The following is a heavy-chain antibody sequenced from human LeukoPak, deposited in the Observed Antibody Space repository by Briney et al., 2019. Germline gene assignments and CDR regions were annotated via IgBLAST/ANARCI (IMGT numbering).Heavy chain of an antibody. J-gene: IGHJ5*02. CDR2: INHSGST. CDR1: GGSISSGSYY. Sequence: SETLSLTCTVSGGSISSGSYYWSWIRQPPGKGLEWIGEINHSGSTNYNPSLKSRVTISVDTSKSHFSLKLSSVTAADTAVYYCARGRDDYVWGSYRYRNWFDPWGQGTLVTVSS. CDR3: ARGRDDYVWGSYRYRNWFDP. V-gene: IGHV4-39*07. D-gene: IGHD3-16*02.